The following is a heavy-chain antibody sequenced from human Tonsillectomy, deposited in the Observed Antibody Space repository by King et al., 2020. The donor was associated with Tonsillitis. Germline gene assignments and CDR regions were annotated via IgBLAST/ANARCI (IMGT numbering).Heavy chain of an antibody. D-gene: IGHD3-9*01. CDR2: ITSSSIYI. J-gene: IGHJ4*02. Sequence: VQLVESGGGLVKPGGSLRLSCAASGFTFSSYSMNWVRQAPGKGLEWVSSITSSSIYIYYADSVKGRFTISRDNAMNSLYLQMNSLRGEDTAVYYCARDIHSLNFDYWGQGTLVTVSS. CDR3: ARDIHSLNFDY. V-gene: IGHV3-21*01. CDR1: GFTFSSYS.